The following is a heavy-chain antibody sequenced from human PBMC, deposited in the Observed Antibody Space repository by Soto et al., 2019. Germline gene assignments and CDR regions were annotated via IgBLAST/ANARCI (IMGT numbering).Heavy chain of an antibody. D-gene: IGHD6-19*01. J-gene: IGHJ5*02. V-gene: IGHV1-69*01. Sequence: QVQLVQSGAEVKKPGSSVKVSCKASGGTFSSYAISWVRQAPGQVLEWMGGIIPIFGTANYAQKFHGRVTITADESTSTAYMELRSLRSEDTAVYYCARAPTVAAPLGSWFDPWGQGTLVTVSS. CDR3: ARAPTVAAPLGSWFDP. CDR1: GGTFSSYA. CDR2: IIPIFGTA.